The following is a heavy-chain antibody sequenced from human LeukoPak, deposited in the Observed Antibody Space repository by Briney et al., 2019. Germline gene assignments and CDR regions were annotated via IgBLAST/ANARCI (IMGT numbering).Heavy chain of an antibody. V-gene: IGHV3-30*18. J-gene: IGHJ5*02. Sequence: GGSLRLSCAASGFTFSSYGMHWVRQAPGKGLEWVAVISYDGSNKYYADSVKGRFTISRDNSKNTLYLQMNSLRAEDTAVYYCAKDSSYYDILTGLYNWFDPWGQGTLVTVSS. D-gene: IGHD3-9*01. CDR1: GFTFSSYG. CDR3: AKDSSYYDILTGLYNWFDP. CDR2: ISYDGSNK.